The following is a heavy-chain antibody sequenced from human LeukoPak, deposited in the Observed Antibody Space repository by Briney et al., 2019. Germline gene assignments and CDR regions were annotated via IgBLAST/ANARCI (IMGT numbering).Heavy chain of an antibody. D-gene: IGHD2/OR15-2a*01. CDR3: ARSTTRDHFDY. CDR2: ISSSGSTI. V-gene: IGHV3-48*03. J-gene: IGHJ4*02. Sequence: GGSLRLSCAASGFTFSSYAMTWVRQAPGKGLEWVSYISSSGSTIYYADSVKGRFTISRDNAKNSLYLQMNSLRAEDTAVYYCARSTTRDHFDYWGQGTLVTVSS. CDR1: GFTFSSYA.